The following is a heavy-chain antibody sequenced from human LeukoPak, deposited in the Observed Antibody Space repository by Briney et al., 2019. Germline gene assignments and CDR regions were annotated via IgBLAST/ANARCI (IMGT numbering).Heavy chain of an antibody. D-gene: IGHD3-10*01. V-gene: IGHV4-30-2*01. J-gene: IGHJ6*02. Sequence: PSQTLSLTCAVSGGSISSGGYSWSWIRQPPGKGLEWIGYIYHSGSTYHNPSLKSRVTISVDTSKNQFSLKLSSVTAADTAVYYCAREIWFGEEFYYYGMDVWGQGTTVTVSS. CDR3: AREIWFGEEFYYYGMDV. CDR2: IYHSGST. CDR1: GGSISSGGYS.